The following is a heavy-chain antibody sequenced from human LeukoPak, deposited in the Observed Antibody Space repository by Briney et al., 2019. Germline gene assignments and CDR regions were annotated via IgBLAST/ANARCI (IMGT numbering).Heavy chain of an antibody. Sequence: PGGSLRLSCAASGFTFSDYYMSWIRQAPGKGLEWVSYISSSGSTIYYADSVKGRFTISRDNAKNSLYLQMNSLRAEDTAVYYCARQYDFWSGYYPGTTAYYMDVSGKGTTVTASS. CDR2: ISSSGSTI. CDR3: ARQYDFWSGYYPGTTAYYMDV. J-gene: IGHJ6*03. V-gene: IGHV3-11*04. CDR1: GFTFSDYY. D-gene: IGHD3-3*01.